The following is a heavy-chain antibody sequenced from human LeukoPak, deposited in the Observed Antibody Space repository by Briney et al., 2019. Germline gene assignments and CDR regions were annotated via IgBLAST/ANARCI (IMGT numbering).Heavy chain of an antibody. CDR3: ARDPVPAAARHFDY. CDR2: TSSVGTVK. CDR1: GFTFSTYA. J-gene: IGHJ4*01. D-gene: IGHD2-2*01. V-gene: IGHV3-30-3*01. Sequence: PGRSLRLSCAASGFTFSTYAMHWVRQAPGKGLEWVAVTSSVGTVKYYPDSVKGRFTISRDNSKNTLYVQVNSLRPEDTGVYYCARDPVPAAARHFDYWGQGTLVTVSS.